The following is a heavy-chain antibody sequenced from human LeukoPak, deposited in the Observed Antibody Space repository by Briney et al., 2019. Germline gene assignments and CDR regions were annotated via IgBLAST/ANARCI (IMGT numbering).Heavy chain of an antibody. V-gene: IGHV4-34*01. CDR3: ARVGSSSSFSDY. D-gene: IGHD6-6*01. J-gene: IGHJ4*02. CDR2: INHSGST. Sequence: WIGEINHSGSTNYNPSLKSRVTISADTSKNQFSLKLSSVTAADTAVYYCARVGSSSSFSDYWGQGTLVTVSS.